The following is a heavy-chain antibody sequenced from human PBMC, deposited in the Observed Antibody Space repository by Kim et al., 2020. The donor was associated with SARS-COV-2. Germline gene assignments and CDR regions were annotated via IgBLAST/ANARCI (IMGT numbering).Heavy chain of an antibody. CDR1: GGSISSYY. J-gene: IGHJ4*02. V-gene: IGHV4-59*01. Sequence: SETLSLTCTVSGGSISSYYWSWIRQPPGKGLEWIGYIYYSGSTNYNPSLKSRVTISVYTSKNQFSLKLSSVTAADTAVYYCARVPAADDYFDYWGQGTLVTVSS. CDR3: ARVPAADDYFDY. CDR2: IYYSGST. D-gene: IGHD2-2*01.